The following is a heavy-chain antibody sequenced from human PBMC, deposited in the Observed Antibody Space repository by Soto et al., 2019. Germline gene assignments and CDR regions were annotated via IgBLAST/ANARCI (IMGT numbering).Heavy chain of an antibody. CDR1: GGTFSSYA. Sequence: SVKVSCKASGGTFSSYAISWVRQAPGQGLEWMGGIIPIFGTANYAQKFQGRVTITADESTSTAYMELSSLRSEDTAVYYCARVIYYGSGSNNWFDPWGQGTLVTVSS. CDR2: IIPIFGTA. CDR3: ARVIYYGSGSNNWFDP. J-gene: IGHJ5*02. V-gene: IGHV1-69*13. D-gene: IGHD3-10*01.